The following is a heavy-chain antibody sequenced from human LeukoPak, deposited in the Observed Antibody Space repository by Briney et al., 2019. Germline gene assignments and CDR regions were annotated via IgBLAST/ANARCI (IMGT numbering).Heavy chain of an antibody. V-gene: IGHV3-7*03. CDR3: ARDSSGAFDH. Sequence: GGSLRLSCAASGFTFSSYWMTWARQAPGRGLEWVANIKQDGSEKYYVDSVKGRFTISRDNAKNSLYLQMNSLRAEDTAVYYCARDSSGAFDHWGQGTLVTVSS. D-gene: IGHD3-10*01. CDR2: IKQDGSEK. J-gene: IGHJ4*02. CDR1: GFTFSSYW.